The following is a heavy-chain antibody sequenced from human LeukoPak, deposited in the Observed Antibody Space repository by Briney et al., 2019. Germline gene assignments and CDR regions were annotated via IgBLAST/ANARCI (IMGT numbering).Heavy chain of an antibody. Sequence: PGGSLRLSCAASGFTFSSYAMSWVRQAPGKGLEWVSAISGSGGSTYYADSVKGRFTISRDNSKNTLYLQMNSLRAEDTAVYYCAREEWRGVWGSYRTIDAFDIWGQGTMVTVSS. CDR3: AREEWRGVWGSYRTIDAFDI. CDR1: GFTFSSYA. D-gene: IGHD3-16*02. CDR2: ISGSGGST. J-gene: IGHJ3*02. V-gene: IGHV3-23*01.